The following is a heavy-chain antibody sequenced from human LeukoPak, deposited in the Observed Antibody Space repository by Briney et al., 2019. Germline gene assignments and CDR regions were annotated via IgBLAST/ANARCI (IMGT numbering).Heavy chain of an antibody. CDR3: VREGEGPLSKDFDY. V-gene: IGHV1-2*02. CDR2: IGPHSTFT. Sequence: RASMKVSCKSSGFTFTVHYIHWVRQGPGQGLEWMGYIGPHSTFTSSPQEFQGRVTMTRDASMSTAYMELTRLTSDDTAVYYCVREGEGPLSKDFDYWGQGTLVTVSS. CDR1: GFTFTVHY. J-gene: IGHJ4*02. D-gene: IGHD2/OR15-2a*01.